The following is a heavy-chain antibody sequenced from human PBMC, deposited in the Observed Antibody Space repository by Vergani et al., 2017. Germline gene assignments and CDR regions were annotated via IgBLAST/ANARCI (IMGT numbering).Heavy chain of an antibody. CDR2: ISYDGSNK. CDR3: AREYEFWSVYYPNPGY. CDR1: GFTFSSYA. D-gene: IGHD3-3*01. Sequence: QVQLVESGGGVVQPGRSLRLSCAASGFTFSSYAMHWVRQAPGKGLEWVAVISYDGSNKYYADSVKGRFTISRDNSKNTLYLQMNSLRAEDTAVYYCAREYEFWSVYYPNPGYWGQGTLVTVSS. J-gene: IGHJ4*02. V-gene: IGHV3-30-3*01.